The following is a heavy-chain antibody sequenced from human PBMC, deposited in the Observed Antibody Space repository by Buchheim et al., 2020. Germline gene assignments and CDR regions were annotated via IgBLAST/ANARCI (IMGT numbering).Heavy chain of an antibody. CDR1: GFTFSSYG. CDR2: ISYDGRNK. J-gene: IGHJ4*02. CDR3: AKDLNYYDSTPPDY. Sequence: QVQLVESGGGVVQPGRSLRLSCAASGFTFSSYGMHWVRQAPGKGLEWVAVISYDGRNKYYADSVKGRFTISRDDSKNTLYLQMNSLRAEDTAVYYCAKDLNYYDSTPPDYWGPGTL. V-gene: IGHV3-30*18. D-gene: IGHD3-22*01.